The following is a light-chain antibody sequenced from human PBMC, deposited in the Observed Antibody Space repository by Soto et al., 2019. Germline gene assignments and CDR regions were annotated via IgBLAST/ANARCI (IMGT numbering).Light chain of an antibody. J-gene: IGLJ2*01. Sequence: QSALTQPASVSGSPGQSITISCTGSSSDIGGYNYVSWYQQHPGKAPKLLIYDVTYRPSGISDRFSGSKSGNTASLTISGLQPEDEADSYCSSYGASSTLFGGGTKVTVL. CDR2: DVT. CDR3: SSYGASSTL. CDR1: SSDIGGYNY. V-gene: IGLV2-14*03.